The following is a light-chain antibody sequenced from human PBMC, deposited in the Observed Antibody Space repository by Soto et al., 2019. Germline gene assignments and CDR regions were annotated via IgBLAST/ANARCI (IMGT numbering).Light chain of an antibody. J-gene: IGLJ3*02. CDR3: CSYAGRSTWV. V-gene: IGLV2-23*01. Sequence: QSVLTQPASVSGSPGQSITISCIGTSSDIGNYNLVSWYQQHPGKAPKLMIYEDSRRPSGVSNRFSGSKSGNTASLTISGLQAEDEADYYCCSYAGRSTWVFGGGTQLTVL. CDR2: EDS. CDR1: SSDIGNYNL.